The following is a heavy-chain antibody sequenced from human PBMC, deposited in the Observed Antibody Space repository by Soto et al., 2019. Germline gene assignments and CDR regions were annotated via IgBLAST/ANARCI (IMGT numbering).Heavy chain of an antibody. Sequence: QVQLVQSGAEVQKPGSSVKVSCKASGGTFSSYAISWVRQAPGQGLEWMGGIIPIFGTANYAQKFQGRVTITADESTSTAYMELSSLRSEDTAVYYCAREGNYYDSSGFHPDYWGQGTLVTVSS. CDR1: GGTFSSYA. CDR3: AREGNYYDSSGFHPDY. J-gene: IGHJ4*02. CDR2: IIPIFGTA. V-gene: IGHV1-69*01. D-gene: IGHD3-22*01.